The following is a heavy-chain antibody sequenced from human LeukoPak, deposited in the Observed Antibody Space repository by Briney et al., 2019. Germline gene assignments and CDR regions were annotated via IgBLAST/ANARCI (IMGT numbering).Heavy chain of an antibody. J-gene: IGHJ4*02. CDR2: ISSSSSYI. V-gene: IGHV3-21*01. CDR3: AREGPGPNPPYYFDS. D-gene: IGHD2-8*01. Sequence: GGSLRLSCAASGSTFSSYSMNWVRQAPGKGLEWVSSISSSSSYIYYADSVKGRFTISRDNTKNSLFLQMNSLRAEDTAVYYCAREGPGPNPPYYFDSWGQGTLVTVSS. CDR1: GSTFSSYS.